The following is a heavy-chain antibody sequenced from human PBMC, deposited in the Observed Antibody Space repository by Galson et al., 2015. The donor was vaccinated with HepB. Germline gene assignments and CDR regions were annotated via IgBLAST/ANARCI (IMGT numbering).Heavy chain of an antibody. CDR2: INPSGGST. CDR1: GYTFTSYY. D-gene: IGHD3-9*01. J-gene: IGHJ6*02. Sequence: SVKVSCKASGYTFTSYYMHWVRQAPGQGLEWMGIINPSGGSTSYAQKFQGRVTMTRDTSTSTVYMELSSLRSEDTAVYYCARGLAGDFDWLPTSYYYYGMDVWGQGTTVTVSS. V-gene: IGHV1-46*01. CDR3: ARGLAGDFDWLPTSYYYYGMDV.